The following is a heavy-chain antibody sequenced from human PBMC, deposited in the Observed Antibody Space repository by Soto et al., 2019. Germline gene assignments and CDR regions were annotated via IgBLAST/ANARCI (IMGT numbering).Heavy chain of an antibody. J-gene: IGHJ4*02. D-gene: IGHD2-21*02. Sequence: QVQLVESGGGVVQPGRSLRLSCAASGFTFSSYAMHWVRQAPGKGLEWVAVISYDGSNKYYADSVKGRFPISRDNSKNTLYRQMSSLRAEATAVCYCASDAIPQGGGHSLYYFDFWCQGTMDTVSS. V-gene: IGHV3-30-3*01. CDR2: ISYDGSNK. CDR1: GFTFSSYA. CDR3: ASDAIPQGGGHSLYYFDF.